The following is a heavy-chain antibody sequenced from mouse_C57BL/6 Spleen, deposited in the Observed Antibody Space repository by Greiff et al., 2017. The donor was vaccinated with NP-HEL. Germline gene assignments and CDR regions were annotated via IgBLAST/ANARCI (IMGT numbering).Heavy chain of an antibody. V-gene: IGHV5-6*01. Sequence: VQLKESGGDLVKPGGSLKLSCAASGFTFSSYGMSWVRQTPDKRLEWVATISSGGSYTYYPDSVKGRFTISRDNAKNTLYLQMSSLKSEDTAMYYCARHYYGSIVFDYWGQGTTLTVSS. CDR1: GFTFSSYG. D-gene: IGHD1-1*01. CDR2: ISSGGSYT. CDR3: ARHYYGSIVFDY. J-gene: IGHJ2*01.